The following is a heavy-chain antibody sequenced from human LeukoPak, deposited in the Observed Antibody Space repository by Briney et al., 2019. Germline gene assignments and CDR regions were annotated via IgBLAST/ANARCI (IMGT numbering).Heavy chain of an antibody. D-gene: IGHD7-27*01. CDR2: INPNSGGT. J-gene: IGHJ4*02. CDR3: ARERTNWGSSHIGY. CDR1: GYXFTGYY. V-gene: IGHV1-2*06. Sequence: ASVKVSCKASGYXFTGYYMHWVRQAPGQGHEWLGLINPNSGGTNYAQKFQGRVTMTRDTSISTAYMELSRLRSDDTAVYYCARERTNWGSSHIGYWGQGTLVTVSS.